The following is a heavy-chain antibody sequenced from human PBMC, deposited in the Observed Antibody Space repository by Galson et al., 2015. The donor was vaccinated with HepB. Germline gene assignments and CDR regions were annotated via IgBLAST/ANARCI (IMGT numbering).Heavy chain of an antibody. J-gene: IGHJ5*02. CDR3: ARGASWFDP. V-gene: IGHV1-18*01. CDR2: ISPYNGNT. Sequence: MGWISPYNGNTNYAQKLQGRVTMTADKSTSTVYMELTSLRSDDTAMYYCARGASWFDPWGQGTLVIVSS. D-gene: IGHD5-12*01.